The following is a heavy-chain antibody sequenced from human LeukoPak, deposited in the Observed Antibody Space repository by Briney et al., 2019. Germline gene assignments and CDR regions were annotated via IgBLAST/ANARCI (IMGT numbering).Heavy chain of an antibody. V-gene: IGHV3-30-3*01. Sequence: GGSLRLSCAATGFTFSNYAIHWGRQAPGKGLEWVAFISDDGSRQHYADSVKGRFTISRDNSKNTLNLQMNSLRAEDTAVYYCAKGGDGRYYSRADYWGQGTLVTVSS. D-gene: IGHD2-21*01. CDR3: AKGGDGRYYSRADY. J-gene: IGHJ4*02. CDR1: GFTFSNYA. CDR2: ISDDGSRQ.